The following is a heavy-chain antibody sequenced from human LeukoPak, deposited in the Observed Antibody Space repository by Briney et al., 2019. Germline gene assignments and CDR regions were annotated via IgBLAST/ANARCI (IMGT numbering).Heavy chain of an antibody. CDR3: ARMEWNDFGDYYYYGMDV. CDR2: ISAGNGNT. D-gene: IGHD1-1*01. V-gene: IGHV1-3*01. CDR1: GYSFTDYG. Sequence: GASVKVSCKASGYSFTDYGVPWVRQAPGQRLEWLGWISAGNGNTKYSQKFQGRVTITRDTSASTAYMELRGLRSEDTAVYYCARMEWNDFGDYYYYGMDVWGKGTTVTVSS. J-gene: IGHJ6*04.